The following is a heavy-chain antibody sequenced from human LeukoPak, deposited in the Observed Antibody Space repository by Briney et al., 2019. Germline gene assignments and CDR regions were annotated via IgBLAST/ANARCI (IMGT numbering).Heavy chain of an antibody. Sequence: SETLSLTCTVSGGSISSSSYYWGWIRQLPGKGLEWIGSIYYSGSTYYNPSLKSRVTISVDTSKNQFSLKLSSVTAADTAVYYCARDSWFGDPQGAFDIWGQGTMVTVSS. J-gene: IGHJ3*02. V-gene: IGHV4-39*07. CDR1: GGSISSSSYY. CDR2: IYYSGST. CDR3: ARDSWFGDPQGAFDI. D-gene: IGHD3-10*01.